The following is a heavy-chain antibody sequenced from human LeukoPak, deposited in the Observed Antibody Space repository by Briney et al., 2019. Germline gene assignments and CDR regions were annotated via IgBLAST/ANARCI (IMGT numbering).Heavy chain of an antibody. Sequence: SETLSLTCAVYGGSFSGYYWSWIRQPPGKGLEWIGEINHSGSTNYNPSLKSRVTISVDTSKNQFSLKLSSVTAADTAVYYCARDGWPNGFDIWGQGTMVTVSS. J-gene: IGHJ3*02. CDR2: INHSGST. V-gene: IGHV4-34*01. CDR3: ARDGWPNGFDI. CDR1: GGSFSGYY. D-gene: IGHD2-15*01.